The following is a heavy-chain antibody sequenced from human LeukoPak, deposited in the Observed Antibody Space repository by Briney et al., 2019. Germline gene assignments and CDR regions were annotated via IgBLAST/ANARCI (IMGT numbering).Heavy chain of an antibody. CDR1: GYTFTIYG. Sequence: ASVRVSFMASGYTFTIYGISWVRQAPGEGGEWVGWISAYNGNTNYTQKLQGRVTMTTDTTTSTAYMELTSLRSDDTAVYYCARCPGVWELEDAFDIWGQGTMVTVSS. D-gene: IGHD1-26*01. CDR2: ISAYNGNT. CDR3: ARCPGVWELEDAFDI. J-gene: IGHJ3*02. V-gene: IGHV1-18*01.